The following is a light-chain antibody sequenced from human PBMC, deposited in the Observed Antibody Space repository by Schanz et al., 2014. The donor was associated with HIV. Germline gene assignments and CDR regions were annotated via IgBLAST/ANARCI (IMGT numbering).Light chain of an antibody. V-gene: IGKV3-20*01. Sequence: PGERATLSCRASQSVGSNFLARHQQKPGQGPRLLIYGASTRATDIPDRFAGSGSGTDFTLTISRLEPEDFAVYYCQQYSYSPRTFGQGTKLEVK. CDR3: QQYSYSPRT. J-gene: IGKJ2*02. CDR2: GAS. CDR1: QSVGSNF.